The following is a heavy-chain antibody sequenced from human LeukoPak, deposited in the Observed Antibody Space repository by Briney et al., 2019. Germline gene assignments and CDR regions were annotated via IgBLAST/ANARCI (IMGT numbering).Heavy chain of an antibody. J-gene: IGHJ6*02. CDR3: ARDDQLDPDGMDV. D-gene: IGHD2-2*01. CDR1: GFTFSAYS. CDR2: ISSGSGTI. Sequence: GGSLRLSCAASGFTFSAYSMNWVRQAPGKGLEWISYISSGSGTIYYADSVKGRFTISRDTAKNSLYLRMNSLRTEDAAVYYCARDDQLDPDGMDVWGQGTTVTVSS. V-gene: IGHV3-48*04.